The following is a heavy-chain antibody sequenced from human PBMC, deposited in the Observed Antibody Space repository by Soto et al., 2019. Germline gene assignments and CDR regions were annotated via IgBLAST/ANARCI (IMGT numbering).Heavy chain of an antibody. J-gene: IGHJ4*02. D-gene: IGHD3-16*01. CDR1: GFTFSTYA. Sequence: EGQVVESGGDLVKPGDSLTISCAASGFTFSTYAMSWVRQAPGKGLEWVSGIHKTGTITFYADSVKGRFTISRDNSKNTLYLHMRSLRDGDTAVYYCVRDLNYEFFFDLWGQGTLVTVSS. V-gene: IGHV3-23*05. CDR3: VRDLNYEFFFDL. CDR2: IHKTGTIT.